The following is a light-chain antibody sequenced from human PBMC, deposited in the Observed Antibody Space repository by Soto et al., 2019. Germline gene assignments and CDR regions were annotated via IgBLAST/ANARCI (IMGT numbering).Light chain of an antibody. CDR3: QQYGSSLRT. CDR1: QSVSSSY. V-gene: IGKV3-20*01. J-gene: IGKJ1*01. CDR2: GAS. Sequence: EIVLTQSPGTLSLSPGERATLSCRASQSVSSSYLAWYQQKPGQAPRLLIYGASSRATSIPDRFSGSGSGTDFNLTISRLEPEDFAVYYCQQYGSSLRTFGQGTKVEIK.